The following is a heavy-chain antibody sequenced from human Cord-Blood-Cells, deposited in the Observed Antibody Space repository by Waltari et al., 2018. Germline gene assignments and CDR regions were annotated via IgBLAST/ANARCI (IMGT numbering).Heavy chain of an antibody. V-gene: IGHV1-8*03. D-gene: IGHD7-27*01. CDR1: GYTFTSYA. Sequence: QVQLVQSGAEVKKPGASVKVSCKASGYTFTSYALNWVHPATGQGLEWSGWMKPNSDNPGLAQKFQGRVTITRNTPISSAYMELSSLRSEATAVYYCARANNWGSYFDRWGRGTLVTVSS. CDR2: MKPNSDNP. J-gene: IGHJ2*01. CDR3: ARANNWGSYFDR.